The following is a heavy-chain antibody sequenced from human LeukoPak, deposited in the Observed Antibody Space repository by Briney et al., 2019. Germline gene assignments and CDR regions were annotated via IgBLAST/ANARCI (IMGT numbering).Heavy chain of an antibody. CDR3: ARAYCSGGDCYSKSNFDS. CDR1: GYTFTAYY. Sequence: RASVKVSCKASGYTFTAYYMHWVRQAPGQGLERMGWINPDSGVTNYAQKFQGRVTMTRATSITTAYMELSRLRSDDTAIYYCARAYCSGGDCYSKSNFDSWGQGTLVTVSS. CDR2: INPDSGVT. V-gene: IGHV1-2*02. D-gene: IGHD2-15*01. J-gene: IGHJ4*02.